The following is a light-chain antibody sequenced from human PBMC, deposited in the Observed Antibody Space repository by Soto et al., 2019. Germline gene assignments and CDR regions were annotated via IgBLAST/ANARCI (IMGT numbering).Light chain of an antibody. CDR2: GAS. V-gene: IGKV3-20*01. Sequence: EIVFTQSPGPLSMSTVASATLYCRASQSVSNNYSAWHQQKPGQAPRLLIYGASNRATGIPDRFSGRGSGTDFTLTSSRLEPEDFAEYYWQHDSSSGTFGQGTKVDIK. CDR3: QHDSSSGT. J-gene: IGKJ1*01. CDR1: QSVSNNY.